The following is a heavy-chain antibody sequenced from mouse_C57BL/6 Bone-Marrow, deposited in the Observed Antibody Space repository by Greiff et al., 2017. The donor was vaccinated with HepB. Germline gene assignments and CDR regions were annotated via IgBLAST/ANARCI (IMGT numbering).Heavy chain of an antibody. V-gene: IGHV1-64*01. CDR3: TRRGIYDYALYY. Sequence: QVQLQQSGAELVKPGASVKLSCKASGYTFTSYWMHWVKQRPGQGLEWIGMIHPNSGSTNYNEKFKSKATLTVDKSSSTAYMQLSSLTSEDSAVYNCTRRGIYDYALYYWGQGTTLTVSS. CDR2: IHPNSGST. D-gene: IGHD2-4*01. J-gene: IGHJ2*01. CDR1: GYTFTSYW.